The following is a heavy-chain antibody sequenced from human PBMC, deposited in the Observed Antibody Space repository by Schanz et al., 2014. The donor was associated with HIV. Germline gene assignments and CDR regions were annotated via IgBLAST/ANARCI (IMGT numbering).Heavy chain of an antibody. V-gene: IGHV3-23*04. Sequence: EVQLVESGGGLVKPGGSLRLSCAASGFTLSSYSMNWVRQAPGKGLEWVSAISGGGAGTYYADSVNGRFTISRDNSKNTLYLQMTTLRIDDTAVYYCAKPEYDSRGSSQSHFDYWGQGTLVTVSS. CDR2: ISGGGAGT. D-gene: IGHD3-22*01. CDR1: GFTLSSYS. CDR3: AKPEYDSRGSSQSHFDY. J-gene: IGHJ4*02.